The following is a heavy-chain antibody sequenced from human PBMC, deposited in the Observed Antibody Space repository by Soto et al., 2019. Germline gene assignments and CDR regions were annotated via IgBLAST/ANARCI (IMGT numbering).Heavy chain of an antibody. CDR1: GGTFSSYA. D-gene: IGHD3-22*01. V-gene: IGHV1-69*12. CDR3: ARGHLTYYCDSSGPYYFDY. Sequence: QVQLVQSGAEVKKPGSSVKVSCKASGGTFSSYAISWVRQAPGQGLEWMGGIIPIFGTANYAQKFQGRVKIAAGESTSTAFMVMSSLGSEDTDVYYCARGHLTYYCDSSGPYYFDYWGQGALVTVSS. CDR2: IIPIFGTA. J-gene: IGHJ4*02.